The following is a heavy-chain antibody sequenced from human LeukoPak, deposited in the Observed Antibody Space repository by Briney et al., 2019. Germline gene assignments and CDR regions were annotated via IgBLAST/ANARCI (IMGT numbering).Heavy chain of an antibody. CDR2: IIPIFGTA. CDR1: GYTFTSYD. J-gene: IGHJ4*02. CDR3: AREGGGMAVAGTFNSY. Sequence: SVKVSCKATGYTFTSYDINWVRQAPGQGLEWMGGIIPIFGTANYAQKFQGRVTITADESTSTAYMELSSLRSEDTAVYYCAREGGGMAVAGTFNSYWGQGTLVTVSS. D-gene: IGHD6-19*01. V-gene: IGHV1-69*13.